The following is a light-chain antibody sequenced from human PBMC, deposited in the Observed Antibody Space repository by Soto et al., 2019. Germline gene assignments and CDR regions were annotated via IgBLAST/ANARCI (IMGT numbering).Light chain of an antibody. Sequence: EIVMTQPPATLSVSPGEGATLSCRASQSISSNFALYLLNPGQAPKLLIYGASTRATGFPARFSGSGSGTEFTLTTAWELDRGPVPIPRLWCS. CDR2: GAS. CDR3: LWCS. V-gene: IGKV3-15*01. J-gene: IGKJ2*04. CDR1: QSISSN.